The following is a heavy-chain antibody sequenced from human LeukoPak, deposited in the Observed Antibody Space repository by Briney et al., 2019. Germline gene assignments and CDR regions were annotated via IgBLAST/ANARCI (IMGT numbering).Heavy chain of an antibody. D-gene: IGHD2-8*02. CDR2: INPNSGGT. Sequence: GASVKVSCKASGYTFTGYYMHWVRQAPGQGLEWVGWINPNSGGTNYAQKFQGRVTMTRDTSISTAYMELSRLRSDDTAVYYCARDRGVYYYYYYMDVWGKGTTVTVSS. V-gene: IGHV1-2*02. J-gene: IGHJ6*03. CDR1: GYTFTGYY. CDR3: ARDRGVYYYYYYMDV.